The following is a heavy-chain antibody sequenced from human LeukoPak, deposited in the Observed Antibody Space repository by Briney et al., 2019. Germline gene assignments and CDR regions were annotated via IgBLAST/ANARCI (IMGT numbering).Heavy chain of an antibody. CDR3: ARRVFGSTYYDILTGYDAFDI. D-gene: IGHD3-9*01. CDR1: GGSFSGYY. CDR2: IYYSGST. J-gene: IGHJ3*02. V-gene: IGHV4-39*01. Sequence: SETLSLTCAVYGGSFSGYYWGWIRQPPGKGLEWIGSIYYSGSTYYNPSLKSRVTISVDTSKNQFSLKLSSVTAADTAVYYCARRVFGSTYYDILTGYDAFDIWGQGTMVTVSS.